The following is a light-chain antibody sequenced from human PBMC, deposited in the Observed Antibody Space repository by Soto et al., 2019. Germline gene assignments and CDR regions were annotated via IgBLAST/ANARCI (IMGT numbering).Light chain of an antibody. CDR3: QQSYDSPRT. CDR1: QIISNY. CDR2: AAF. Sequence: DIQMTQSPSSLSASVGDKVTITCRASQIISNYLNWYQQKPGKAPKLLIYAAFHLQSGIPSRFSGSGSGTDFTLSITSLQPEDFATYFCQQSYDSPRTFGQGTRVEIK. J-gene: IGKJ1*01. V-gene: IGKV1-39*01.